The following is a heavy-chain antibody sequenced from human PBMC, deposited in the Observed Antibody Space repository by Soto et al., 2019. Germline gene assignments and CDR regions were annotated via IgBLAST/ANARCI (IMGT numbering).Heavy chain of an antibody. J-gene: IGHJ4*02. D-gene: IGHD5-18*01. Sequence: EVQLEESGGALVQPGRSLRLSCAASGFTFDDYAMYWVRQVLGKGLEWVSSISWNSGNIGYAESVKGRFTTSRDNAETSLCLQMNSLRPEDTALYYCVRSKGGYTYGTPFDYWGQGTLVTVSS. CDR3: VRSKGGYTYGTPFDY. CDR1: GFTFDDYA. CDR2: ISWNSGNI. V-gene: IGHV3-9*01.